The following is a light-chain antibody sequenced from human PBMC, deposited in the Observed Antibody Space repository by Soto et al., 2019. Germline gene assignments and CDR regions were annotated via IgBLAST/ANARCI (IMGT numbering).Light chain of an antibody. Sequence: DIQMTQSPSSLSASVGDRVTITCQASQDISAYLSWYQQKPGKAPELLIYDASKLEIGVPSRFSGGGFGTDVIFTNSSLQPEDIATYFWQQTENAPFTFGPGTKVEIK. J-gene: IGKJ1*01. CDR3: QQTENAPFT. CDR1: QDISAY. V-gene: IGKV1-33*01. CDR2: DAS.